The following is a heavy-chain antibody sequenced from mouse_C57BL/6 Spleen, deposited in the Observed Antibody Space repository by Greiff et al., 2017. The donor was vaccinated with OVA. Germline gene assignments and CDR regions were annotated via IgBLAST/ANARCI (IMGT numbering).Heavy chain of an antibody. J-gene: IGHJ2*01. CDR2: IDPETGGT. D-gene: IGHD1-1*02. CDR3: TRGRWSSFSY. V-gene: IGHV1-15*01. CDR1: GYTFTDYE. Sequence: VQLQQSGAELVRPGASVTLSCKASGYTFTDYEMHWVKQTPVHGLEWIGAIDPETGGTGYNQKFKGKAILTADKSSSTAYMELRSLTSEDSAVYYCTRGRWSSFSYWGQGTTLTVSS.